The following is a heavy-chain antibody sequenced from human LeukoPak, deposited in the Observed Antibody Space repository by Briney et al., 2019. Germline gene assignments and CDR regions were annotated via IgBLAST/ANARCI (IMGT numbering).Heavy chain of an antibody. D-gene: IGHD2-15*01. CDR1: GGSISNSGGFY. J-gene: IGHJ4*02. V-gene: IGHV4-31*02. CDR3: ARISQSSGGFYY. CDR2: ITYRGST. Sequence: SETLSLTCTVSGGSISNSGGFYWSWIRQHPGDGLEWIGFITYRGSTYYNPSLKSRVSMSVDTSRSQFSLRLTSVTDEDTAVYYCARISQSSGGFYYWGQGTLVTVSS.